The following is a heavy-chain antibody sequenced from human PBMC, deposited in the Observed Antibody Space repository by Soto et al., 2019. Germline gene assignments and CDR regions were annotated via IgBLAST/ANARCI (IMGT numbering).Heavy chain of an antibody. D-gene: IGHD6-19*01. CDR2: IYWDDDK. J-gene: IGHJ5*02. CDR3: VRDSTGWYWFDH. CDR1: GFSLRTRGVG. Sequence: QITLKESGPTLVKPTQTLTLTCTFSGFSLRTRGVGVGWIRQPPEKALEWLALIYWDDDKRYSPSLQSRLTITNDPSKNQVVPTMTDMDPVDTATYYGVRDSTGWYWFDHWGQGTLVTVSS. V-gene: IGHV2-5*02.